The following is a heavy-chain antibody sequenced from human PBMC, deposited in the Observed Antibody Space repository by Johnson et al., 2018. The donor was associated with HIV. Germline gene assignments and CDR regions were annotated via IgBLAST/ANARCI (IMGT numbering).Heavy chain of an antibody. V-gene: IGHV3-23*04. J-gene: IGHJ3*02. D-gene: IGHD2-21*02. Sequence: VQLVESGGGVVQPGRSLRLSCAASGFTFSSYDMHWVRQAPGKGMEWVSAISGSAGITYYADSVEGRFTISRDNSRNTLYLQMNSLRTEDTAVYYCAKVRCGGDCLDAFDIWGQGTMVTVSS. CDR3: AKVRCGGDCLDAFDI. CDR2: ISGSAGIT. CDR1: GFTFSSYD.